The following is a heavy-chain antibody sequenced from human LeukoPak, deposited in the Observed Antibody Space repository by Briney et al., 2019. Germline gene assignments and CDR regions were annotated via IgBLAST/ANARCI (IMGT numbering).Heavy chain of an antibody. V-gene: IGHV4-34*01. J-gene: IGHJ6*03. D-gene: IGHD1-1*01. CDR1: GGSFSGYY. CDR3: ARGWMRYYYMDV. Sequence: SETLSLTRAVYGGSFSGYYWSWIRQPPGKGLEWIGEINHSGSTNYNPSLKSRVTISVDTSKNQFSLKLSSVTAADTAVYYCARGWMRYYYMDVWGKGTTVTVSS. CDR2: INHSGST.